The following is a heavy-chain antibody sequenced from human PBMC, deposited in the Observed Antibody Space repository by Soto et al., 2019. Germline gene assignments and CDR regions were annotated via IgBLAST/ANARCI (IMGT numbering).Heavy chain of an antibody. CDR1: GVSISSYY. Sequence: SETLSLTCTVSGVSISSYYWSWIRQPPGKGLEWIGYTYYSGSTNYNPSLKSRVTISVDTSKNQFSLKLSSVTAADTAVYYCARDTYYYGMDVWGQGTTVTVSS. CDR2: TYYSGST. V-gene: IGHV4-59*01. CDR3: ARDTYYYGMDV. J-gene: IGHJ6*02.